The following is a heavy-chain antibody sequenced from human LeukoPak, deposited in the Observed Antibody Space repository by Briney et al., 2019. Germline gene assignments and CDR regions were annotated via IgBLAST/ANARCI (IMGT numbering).Heavy chain of an antibody. V-gene: IGHV4-34*01. Sequence: SETLSLTCAVYGGSFSGYYWSWIRQPPEKGLEWIGEINHSGSTNYNPSLKSRVTISVDTSKNQFSLKLSSVTAADTAVYYCARGGRQLRRVLDYWGQGTLVTVSS. CDR2: INHSGST. D-gene: IGHD6-13*01. CDR3: ARGGRQLRRVLDY. CDR1: GGSFSGYY. J-gene: IGHJ4*02.